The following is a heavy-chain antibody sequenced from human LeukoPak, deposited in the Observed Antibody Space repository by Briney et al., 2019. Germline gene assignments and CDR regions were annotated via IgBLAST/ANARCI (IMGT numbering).Heavy chain of an antibody. V-gene: IGHV3-23*01. Sequence: PGGSLRLSCAASGFTFSSYAMSWVRQAPGKGLEWVSAISGSGGSTYYADSVKGRFTISRDNSKNTLYLQMNSLRAEDTAVYYYAKTAGYSSGWYVGYWGQGTLVTVSS. CDR2: ISGSGGST. J-gene: IGHJ4*02. CDR1: GFTFSSYA. CDR3: AKTAGYSSGWYVGY. D-gene: IGHD6-19*01.